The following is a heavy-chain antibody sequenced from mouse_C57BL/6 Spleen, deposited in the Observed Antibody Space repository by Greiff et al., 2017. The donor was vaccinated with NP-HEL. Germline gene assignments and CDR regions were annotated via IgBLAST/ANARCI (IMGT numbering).Heavy chain of an antibody. CDR1: GFTFSSYA. CDR3: ARGAGTWVYFDY. J-gene: IGHJ2*01. D-gene: IGHD4-1*01. V-gene: IGHV5-4*03. CDR2: ISDGGSYT. Sequence: EVKLVESGGGLVKPGGSLKLSCAASGFTFSSYAMSWVRQTPEKRLEWVATISDGGSYTYYPDNVKGRFTISRDNAKNNLYLQMSHLKSEDTAMYYCARGAGTWVYFDYWGQGTTLTVSS.